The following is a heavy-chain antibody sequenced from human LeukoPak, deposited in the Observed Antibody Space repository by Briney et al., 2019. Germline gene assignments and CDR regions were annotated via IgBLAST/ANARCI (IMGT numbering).Heavy chain of an antibody. CDR1: GGSFSGNY. CDR2: IYYSGST. Sequence: PSETLSLTCAVYGGSFSGNYWSWIRQPPGKGLEWIGYIYYSGSTYYNPSLKSRVTISVDTSKNQFPLKLSSVTAADTAVYYCARVHYDSSGYRSWGQGTLVTVSS. V-gene: IGHV4-30-4*01. CDR3: ARVHYDSSGYRS. D-gene: IGHD3-22*01. J-gene: IGHJ4*02.